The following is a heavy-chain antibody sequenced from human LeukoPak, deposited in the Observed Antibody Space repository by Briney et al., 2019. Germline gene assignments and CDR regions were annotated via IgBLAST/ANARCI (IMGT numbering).Heavy chain of an antibody. V-gene: IGHV4-34*01. D-gene: IGHD4-11*01. CDR3: ARSGLTTVLYLD. Sequence: SETLSLTCGVSGGPFSNYYWPWIRQPPGKGLEWIGEINRSGSTNYNPSLSSRVTISVDTSKSQFSLKLSSVTAADTAVYFCARSGLTTVLYLDWGQGTLVTVSS. CDR1: GGPFSNYY. J-gene: IGHJ4*02. CDR2: INRSGST.